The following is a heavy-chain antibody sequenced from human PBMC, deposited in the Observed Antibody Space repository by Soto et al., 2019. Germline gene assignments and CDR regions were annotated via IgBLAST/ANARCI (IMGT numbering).Heavy chain of an antibody. Sequence: GGSLRLSCEVSGATFSSNWMSWVRQAPGKRLEWVANIRQDESEKYYVDSVKGRFTISRDNSKNSVYLQMNSLRAEDTAVYYCATISSPDDYWGQGTLVTVSS. CDR2: IRQDESEK. CDR3: ATISSPDDY. D-gene: IGHD2-2*01. CDR1: GATFSSNW. V-gene: IGHV3-7*01. J-gene: IGHJ4*02.